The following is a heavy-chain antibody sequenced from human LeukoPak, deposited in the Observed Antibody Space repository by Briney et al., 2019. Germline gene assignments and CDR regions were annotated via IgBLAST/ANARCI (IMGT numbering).Heavy chain of an antibody. V-gene: IGHV3-23*01. CDR1: GFSFSSYG. CDR3: ARDAGWRLLDY. D-gene: IGHD6-25*01. Sequence: PGGSLRLSCVASGFSFSSYGMSWVRQAPGKGLEWVSGITASGGAIYYADSVKGRFSISRDNSKDTLFLQMNSLRVEDTAVYYCARDAGWRLLDYWGRGTQVTVSS. J-gene: IGHJ4*02. CDR2: ITASGGAI.